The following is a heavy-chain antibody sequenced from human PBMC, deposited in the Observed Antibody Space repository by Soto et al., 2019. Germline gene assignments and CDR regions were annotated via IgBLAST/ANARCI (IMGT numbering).Heavy chain of an antibody. J-gene: IGHJ5*02. Sequence: PSETLSLACVVSGYSISSGYYWGWIRQPPGKGLEWIRSIYHSGSTYYNPSLKSRVTVSVDTSRNQFSLELSSVTAADTAVYYCARCHCSTTSCSWFDPWGQGTLVTVSS. D-gene: IGHD2-2*01. CDR1: GYSISSGYY. CDR3: ARCHCSTTSCSWFDP. V-gene: IGHV4-38-2*01. CDR2: IYHSGST.